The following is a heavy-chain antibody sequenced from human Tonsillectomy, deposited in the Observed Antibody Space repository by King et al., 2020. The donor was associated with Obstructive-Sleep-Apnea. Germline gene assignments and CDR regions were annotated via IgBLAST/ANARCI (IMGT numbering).Heavy chain of an antibody. D-gene: IGHD3-22*01. Sequence: HITLKESGPTLVKPTQTLTLTCTFSGFSLSTSGVGVGWIRQPPGQALEWLALIYWDDDKRYSPSLKSRLTITKDTSKNQVVLTMTNMDPVDTATYYCAHPADYYDSSGYWDYWGQGTLVTVSS. CDR2: IYWDDDK. CDR1: GFSLSTSGVG. V-gene: IGHV2-5*02. CDR3: AHPADYYDSSGYWDY. J-gene: IGHJ4*02.